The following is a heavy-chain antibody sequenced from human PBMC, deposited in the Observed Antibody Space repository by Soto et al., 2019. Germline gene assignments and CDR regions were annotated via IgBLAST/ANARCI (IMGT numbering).Heavy chain of an antibody. CDR2: IDPSDSYS. D-gene: IGHD3-22*01. J-gene: IGHJ6*02. Sequence: ESLKISCKASGYTFTTFWISWLRQMPGKGLEWMGRIDPSDSYSHYNPSFQGHVIMSVDRSTSTAFLRWSSLEASDTAIYYCTRPLGKDSSYFSSYNAMDVWGQGTTVTVSS. CDR3: TRPLGKDSSYFSSYNAMDV. V-gene: IGHV5-10-1*01. CDR1: GYTFTTFW.